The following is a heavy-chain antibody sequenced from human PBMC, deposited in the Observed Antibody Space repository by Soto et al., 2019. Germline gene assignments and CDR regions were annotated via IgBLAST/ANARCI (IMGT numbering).Heavy chain of an antibody. V-gene: IGHV3-21*01. J-gene: IGHJ4*02. Sequence: KPGGSLRLSCAASGFTFTRYSMNWVRQAPGKGLEWVSSISSTTNYIYYADSMKGRFTVSRDNAKNSVYLEMNSLSAEDTAVYYCARESEDLTSNFDYWGQGTRVTVSS. CDR2: ISSTTNYI. CDR3: ARESEDLTSNFDY. CDR1: GFTFTRYS.